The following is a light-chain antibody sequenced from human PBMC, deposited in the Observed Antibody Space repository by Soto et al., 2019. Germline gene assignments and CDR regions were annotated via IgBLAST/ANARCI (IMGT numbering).Light chain of an antibody. Sequence: EIVLTQSPGTLSFSPGERATLSYRASQSVASSYLAWYQQKPGQTPRLLMYGASTRPTRIPARFSGSGSGTEFTLTIISLQSEDSAVYYCQQYNDRPLTFGGGTKVDIK. V-gene: IGKV3-20*01. J-gene: IGKJ4*01. CDR1: QSVASSY. CDR3: QQYNDRPLT. CDR2: GAS.